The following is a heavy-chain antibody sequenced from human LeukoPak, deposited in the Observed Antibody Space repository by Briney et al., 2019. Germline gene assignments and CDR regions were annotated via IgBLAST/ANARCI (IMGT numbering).Heavy chain of an antibody. V-gene: IGHV3-30*18. CDR2: ISYHGSNK. J-gene: IGHJ5*02. D-gene: IGHD4-17*01. Sequence: GGSLRLSCAASGFTFSGYGMHWVRQAPGKGLEWVAVISYHGSNKYYADSVKGRFTISRDNSKNTLYLQMNSLRAEDTAVYYCGKYSDYGDYLDWFDPWGQGTLVTVSS. CDR1: GFTFSGYG. CDR3: GKYSDYGDYLDWFDP.